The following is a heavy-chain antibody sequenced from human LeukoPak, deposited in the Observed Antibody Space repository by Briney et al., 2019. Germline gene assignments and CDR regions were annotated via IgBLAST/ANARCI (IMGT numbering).Heavy chain of an antibody. CDR1: GYTFTSYY. CDR3: AREDHSGWDY. J-gene: IGHJ4*02. Sequence: ASVKVSCKASGYTFTSYYMHWVRQAPGQGLEWVGTINPSGGGTSYAQKFQGRVTMTRDTSTSTVYMELSSLRSEDSAVYYCAREDHSGWDYWGQGTLVTVSS. CDR2: INPSGGGT. V-gene: IGHV1-46*01. D-gene: IGHD6-19*01.